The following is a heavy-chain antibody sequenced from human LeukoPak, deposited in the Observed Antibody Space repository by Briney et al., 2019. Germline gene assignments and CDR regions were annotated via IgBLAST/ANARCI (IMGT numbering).Heavy chain of an antibody. V-gene: IGHV1-2*02. CDR2: LNPKTGDT. CDR3: AREGLYSSSSDFDY. D-gene: IGHD6-13*01. J-gene: IGHJ4*02. Sequence: GASVKVSCKASGYTFTGYYVHWVRQAPGQGLQWMGYLNPKTGDTNYAQKLQGRVTMTRDTSISTAYMELSGLRSDDTAVYYCAREGLYSSSSDFDYWGQGTLVTVSS. CDR1: GYTFTGYY.